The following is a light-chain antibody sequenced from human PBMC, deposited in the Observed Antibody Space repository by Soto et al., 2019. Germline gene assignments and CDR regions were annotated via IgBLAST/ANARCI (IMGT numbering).Light chain of an antibody. J-gene: IGKJ2*02. CDR3: QQSFSTPCT. V-gene: IGKV1-39*01. CDR1: QSISRD. Sequence: DIQMTQSPSSLSASVGDRITITCRASQSISRDLNWYQQKPGKAPKLLIYAASSLQSGVPSRFSGSGSGTDFALTISSLQPEDFAAYYCQQSFSTPCTFGQGTKLEI. CDR2: AAS.